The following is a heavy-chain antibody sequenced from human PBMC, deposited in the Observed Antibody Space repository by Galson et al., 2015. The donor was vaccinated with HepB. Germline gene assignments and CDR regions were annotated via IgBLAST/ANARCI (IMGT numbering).Heavy chain of an antibody. Sequence: LRLSCAASGFTFSSYAMHWVRQAPGKGLDWVSGISASGGSTYYADSVKGRFTISRDNSKSTLYLQMNSLRAEDTAVYYCAKDGGDCSGGNCYYFDYWGQGTLVTVSS. D-gene: IGHD2-15*01. J-gene: IGHJ4*02. V-gene: IGHV3-23*01. CDR2: ISASGGST. CDR1: GFTFSSYA. CDR3: AKDGGDCSGGNCYYFDY.